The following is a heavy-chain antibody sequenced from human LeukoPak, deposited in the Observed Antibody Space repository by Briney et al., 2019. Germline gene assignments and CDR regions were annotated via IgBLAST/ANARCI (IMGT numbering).Heavy chain of an antibody. J-gene: IGHJ2*01. V-gene: IGHV3-21*04. CDR2: ISSTGGTI. D-gene: IGHD1-26*01. CDR3: AKDVSERYKGWYFDL. CDR1: GFTFRNYL. Sequence: GSLRLSCAASGFTFRNYLMNWVRQAPGKGLEWVSFISSTGGTIYYADSVKGRFTISRDNAKNSLYLQMNSLRAEDTAVYYCAKDVSERYKGWYFDLWGRGTLVTISS.